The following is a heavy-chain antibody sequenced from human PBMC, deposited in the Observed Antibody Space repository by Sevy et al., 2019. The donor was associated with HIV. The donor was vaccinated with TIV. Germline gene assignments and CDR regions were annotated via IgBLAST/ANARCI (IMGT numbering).Heavy chain of an antibody. CDR1: GGTFSSYA. CDR3: ARVKDYYDSSGHGAFDI. CDR2: IIPIFGTA. J-gene: IGHJ3*02. Sequence: ASVKVSCKASGGTFSSYAISWVRQAPGQGLEWMGGIIPIFGTANYAQKFQGRVTITADKSTSTDYMELSSLRSEDTAGYYCARVKDYYDSSGHGAFDIWGQGTMVTVSS. D-gene: IGHD3-22*01. V-gene: IGHV1-69*06.